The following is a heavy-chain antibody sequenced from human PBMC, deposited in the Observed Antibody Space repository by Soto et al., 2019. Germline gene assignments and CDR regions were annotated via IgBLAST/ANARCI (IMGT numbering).Heavy chain of an antibody. CDR2: IFENDEK. D-gene: IGHD3-3*01. J-gene: IGHJ5*02. CDR3: ARLPQSATQGWLYP. V-gene: IGHV2-26*01. Sequence: QVTLKESGPVLVEPTETLTLTCTVSGFSLTQPRMGVSWIRQPPGKALEWLAHIFENDEKAYSTSLKSRLTISEDPSKSHVVPPLFNPDPGDTCTHYCARLPQSATQGWLYPWGKGALVTVAS. CDR1: GFSLTQPRMG.